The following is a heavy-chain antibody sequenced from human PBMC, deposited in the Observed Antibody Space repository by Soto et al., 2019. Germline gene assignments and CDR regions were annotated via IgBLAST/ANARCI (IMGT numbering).Heavy chain of an antibody. D-gene: IGHD2-2*01. CDR3: AKDRDCSSTSCYLPFVY. J-gene: IGHJ4*02. V-gene: IGHV3-23*01. Sequence: PGGSLRLSCAASGFTFSSYAMSWVRQAPGEGLEWVSIISDSGGSTNYADSVKGRFTISRDNSKNTLYLQMNSLRAEDTAVYYCAKDRDCSSTSCYLPFVYWGQGALVTVSS. CDR1: GFTFSSYA. CDR2: ISDSGGST.